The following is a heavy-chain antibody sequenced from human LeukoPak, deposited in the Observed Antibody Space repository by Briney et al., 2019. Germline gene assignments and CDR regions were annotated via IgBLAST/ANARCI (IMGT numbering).Heavy chain of an antibody. Sequence: SVQVSCKASGGTFSTHAISWVRQAPGQGLEWMGGIIPIFRIPNYAQKIQGRVTITADESTSTAYMELSSLRSEDTAVYYCARETEGGTVYWGQGTLVTVSS. CDR2: IIPIFRIP. D-gene: IGHD3-16*01. CDR1: GGTFSTHA. V-gene: IGHV1-69*13. J-gene: IGHJ4*02. CDR3: ARETEGGTVY.